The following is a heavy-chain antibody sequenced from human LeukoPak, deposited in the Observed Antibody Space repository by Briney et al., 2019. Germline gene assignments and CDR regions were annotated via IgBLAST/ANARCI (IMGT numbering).Heavy chain of an antibody. CDR3: ARGPYYDFWSGPDANWFDP. Sequence: GGSLKISCKGSGYSFTSYWIGWVRQMPGKGLEWMGIIYPGDSDTRYSPSFQGQVTISADKSISTAYLQWSSLKASDTAMYYCARGPYYDFWSGPDANWFDPWGQGTLVTVSS. CDR2: IYPGDSDT. V-gene: IGHV5-51*01. D-gene: IGHD3-3*01. J-gene: IGHJ5*02. CDR1: GYSFTSYW.